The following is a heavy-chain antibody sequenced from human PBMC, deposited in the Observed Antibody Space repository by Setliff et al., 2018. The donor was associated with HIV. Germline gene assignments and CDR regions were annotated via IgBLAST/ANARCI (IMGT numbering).Heavy chain of an antibody. CDR1: GYTFRNYA. V-gene: IGHV1-3*04. D-gene: IGHD6-19*01. CDR3: ARDPNQVGAVAGPLDY. CDR2: IDSGNGNT. Sequence: ASVKVSCKASGYTFRNYAVHWVRQAPGQRLEWMGWIDSGNGNTKISPKFQDRVTIIRDTSATTVYMEVNSLRSEGTAVYYCARDPNQVGAVAGPLDYWGQGTLVTVSS. J-gene: IGHJ4*02.